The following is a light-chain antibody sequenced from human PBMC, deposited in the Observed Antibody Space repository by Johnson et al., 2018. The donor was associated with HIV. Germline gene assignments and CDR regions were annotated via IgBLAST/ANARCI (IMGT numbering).Light chain of an antibody. CDR2: DNN. CDR3: GTWDNSLSAFYV. V-gene: IGLV1-51*01. Sequence: QSVLTQPPSVSAAPGQKVTISCSGSSSNIGNNYVSWYQQLPGTAPKLLIYDNNKRPSGIPDRFSGSTSGTSATLGITGLQTGDEADYYCGTWDNSLSAFYVFGTGTKVTVL. CDR1: SSNIGNNY. J-gene: IGLJ1*01.